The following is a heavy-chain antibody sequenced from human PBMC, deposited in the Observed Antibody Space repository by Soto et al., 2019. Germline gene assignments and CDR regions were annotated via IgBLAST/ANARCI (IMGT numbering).Heavy chain of an antibody. CDR1: GYTLTELS. CDR3: AADDRLCGGDCSKDV. CDR2: FDPEDGET. Sequence: ASVKVSCKVSGYTLTELSMHWVRQAPGKGLEWMGGFDPEDGETIYAQKFQGRVTMTEDTSTDTAYMELSSLRSEDTAVYYCAADDRLCGGDCSKDVWGQGTTVTVSS. J-gene: IGHJ6*02. D-gene: IGHD2-21*02. V-gene: IGHV1-24*01.